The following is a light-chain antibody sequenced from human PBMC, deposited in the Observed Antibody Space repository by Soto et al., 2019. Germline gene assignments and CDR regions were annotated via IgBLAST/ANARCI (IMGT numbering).Light chain of an antibody. CDR2: AAS. Sequence: DIQMTQSPSSLSASVGDRVTITCRASQSISSYLNWYQQKPGKAPKLLIYAASSLQSGVPSRFSGSGSGTDFTLNISSLQPADFATYYCQQSYSTPGFGGGTKVEIK. J-gene: IGKJ4*01. CDR1: QSISSY. CDR3: QQSYSTPG. V-gene: IGKV1-39*01.